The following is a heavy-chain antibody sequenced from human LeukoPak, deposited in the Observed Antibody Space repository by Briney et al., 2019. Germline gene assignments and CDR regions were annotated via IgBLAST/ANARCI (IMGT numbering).Heavy chain of an antibody. J-gene: IGHJ4*02. V-gene: IGHV3-21*01. D-gene: IGHD3-22*01. Sequence: PGGSLRLSCAASGFTFSGFAMTWVRQAPGKGLEWVSSISSSSSCIYYADSVKGRFTISRDNAKNSLYLQMNSLRAEDTAVYYCARDPAYYYDSSGYYFFDYWGQGTLVTVSS. CDR1: GFTFSGFA. CDR3: ARDPAYYYDSSGYYFFDY. CDR2: ISSSSSCI.